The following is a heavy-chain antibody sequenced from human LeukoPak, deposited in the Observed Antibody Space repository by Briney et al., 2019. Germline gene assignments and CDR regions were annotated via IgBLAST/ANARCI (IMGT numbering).Heavy chain of an antibody. CDR2: IYSSGTT. Sequence: GGSLRLSCAASGFTVGSNYMSWVRQAPGKGLEWVSVIYSSGTTFYADSVKGRFTISRDNSKNTLFLQMNSLRAEGTAVYYCAKGYCSSSSCYSYAFDIWGQGTVVTVSS. J-gene: IGHJ3*02. D-gene: IGHD2-2*01. CDR3: AKGYCSSSSCYSYAFDI. V-gene: IGHV3-53*01. CDR1: GFTVGSNY.